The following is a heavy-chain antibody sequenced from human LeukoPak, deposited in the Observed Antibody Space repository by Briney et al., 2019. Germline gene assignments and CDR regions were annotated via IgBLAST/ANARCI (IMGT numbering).Heavy chain of an antibody. D-gene: IGHD3-22*01. CDR3: ARDPIVVVTPDYYYYGMDV. Sequence: GGSLRLSCAASGFSFSSYWMSWVRQAPGKGLEWVANIKQDGSEKYYVDSVKGRFTISRDNAKNSLYLQMNSLRAEDTAVYYCARDPIVVVTPDYYYYGMDVWGQGTTVTVSS. V-gene: IGHV3-7*05. J-gene: IGHJ6*02. CDR2: IKQDGSEK. CDR1: GFSFSSYW.